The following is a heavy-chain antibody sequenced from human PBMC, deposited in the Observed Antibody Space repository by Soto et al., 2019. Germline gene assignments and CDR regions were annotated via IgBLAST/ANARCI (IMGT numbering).Heavy chain of an antibody. D-gene: IGHD1-20*01. CDR2: IYHSGST. Sequence: QVQLQESGPGLVKPSGTLSLTCAVSGGSISSSNWWSWVRQPPGKGLEWIGEIYHSGSTNYNPSLKSRVXXSXDXXKNHFSLKLSSVTAADTAVYYCASKYNWNRGYFDLWGRGTLVTVSS. CDR3: ASKYNWNRGYFDL. V-gene: IGHV4-4*02. J-gene: IGHJ2*01. CDR1: GGSISSSNW.